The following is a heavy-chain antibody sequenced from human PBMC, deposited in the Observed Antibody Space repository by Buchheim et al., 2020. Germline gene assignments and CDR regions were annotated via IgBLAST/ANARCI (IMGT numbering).Heavy chain of an antibody. CDR3: ARGFVGADTNLIYYYYYGMDV. V-gene: IGHV3-11*01. CDR2: ISSSGTTI. Sequence: QVHLVESGGGVVQPGGSLRLSCAASGFTFSDYYMSWIRQAPGKGLEWVSYISSSGTTIYYADSVKGRFTISRDNAKNSLYLQMNSLRAEDTAVYYCARGFVGADTNLIYYYYYGMDVWGQGTT. CDR1: GFTFSDYY. D-gene: IGHD4-11*01. J-gene: IGHJ6*02.